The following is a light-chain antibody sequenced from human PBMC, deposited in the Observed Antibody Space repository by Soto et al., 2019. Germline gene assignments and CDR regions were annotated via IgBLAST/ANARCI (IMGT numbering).Light chain of an antibody. Sequence: QSALTQPASVSGSPGQSITISCTGTSSDVGGYNYVSWYQQHPGKAPKLMIYEVSHRPPGVSNRYSGSKSGNTPSLTISGLQAEDEADYYCSSYTSSSTLVFGPGTKLPVL. V-gene: IGLV2-14*01. CDR3: SSYTSSSTLV. J-gene: IGLJ1*01. CDR1: SSDVGGYNY. CDR2: EVS.